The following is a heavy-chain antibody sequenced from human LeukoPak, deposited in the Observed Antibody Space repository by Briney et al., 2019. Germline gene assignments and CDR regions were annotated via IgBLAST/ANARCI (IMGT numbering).Heavy chain of an antibody. CDR2: IIPIFGTA. V-gene: IGHV1-69*13. CDR1: GGTFSSYA. Sequence: ASVNVSCKASGGTFSSYAISWVRQAPGQGLEWMGGIIPIFGTANYAQKFQGRVTITADESTSTAYMELSSLRSEDTAVYYCARGEMTTAYGGYYYYYMDVWGKGTTVTVSS. CDR3: ARGEMTTAYGGYYYYYMDV. D-gene: IGHD5-24*01. J-gene: IGHJ6*03.